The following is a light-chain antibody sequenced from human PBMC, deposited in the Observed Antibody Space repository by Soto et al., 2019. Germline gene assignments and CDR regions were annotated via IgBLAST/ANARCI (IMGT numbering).Light chain of an antibody. V-gene: IGKV1-5*03. CDR3: QQYNSYWT. CDR1: QSISSW. CDR2: KAS. Sequence: DIQMTQSPSTLSSSLGDRVTLTCRASQSISSWLAWYQQKPGKAPKLRIYKASSLESGVPSRLSGSGSRAEFTLTISSLQPDDFATYYCQQYNSYWTVGQGTKVDIK. J-gene: IGKJ1*01.